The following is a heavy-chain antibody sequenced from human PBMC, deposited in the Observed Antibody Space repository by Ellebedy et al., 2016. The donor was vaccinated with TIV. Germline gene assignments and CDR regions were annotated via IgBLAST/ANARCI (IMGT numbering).Heavy chain of an antibody. CDR1: GFTFSDYY. CDR2: IDGGGGT. CDR3: ARGVGARGSNMDH. Sequence: GESLKISCAASGFTFSDYYMNWVRQAPGKGLEWVSLIDGGGGTYHADSVKGRFTISRDNSKNMVYLQMNSPRAEDTAVYYCARGVGARGSNMDHWGQGTLVTVSS. D-gene: IGHD1-26*01. V-gene: IGHV3-53*01. J-gene: IGHJ4*02.